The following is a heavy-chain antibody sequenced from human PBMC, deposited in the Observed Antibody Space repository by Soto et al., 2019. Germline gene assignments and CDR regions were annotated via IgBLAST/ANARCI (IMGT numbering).Heavy chain of an antibody. CDR3: AYLPCSGGSCYWFSFSGMDV. J-gene: IGHJ6*02. Sequence: QITLKESGPTLVKPTQTLTLTCTFSGFSLSTSGVGVAWIRQPPGEALEWLALIYWDADKRYSPSLESRLTITQDTSKNPVVLTMTNMDSVDTATYYCAYLPCSGGSCYWFSFSGMDVWGQGTTVTVSS. CDR1: GFSLSTSGVG. CDR2: IYWDADK. D-gene: IGHD2-15*01. V-gene: IGHV2-5*02.